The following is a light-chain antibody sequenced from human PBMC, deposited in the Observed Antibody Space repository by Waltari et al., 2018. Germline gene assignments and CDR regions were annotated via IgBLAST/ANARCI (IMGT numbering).Light chain of an antibody. V-gene: IGLV4-69*01. CDR3: ETGGHGTWV. Sequence: QLVLTQSPSASASLGASVKLTCTLSSGHSSNIIAWLQQRPERGPRYLMKVNSDGSHSKGDDIPDRFSGSSSGAERYLTISSLQSEDEADYYCETGGHGTWVFG. CDR2: VNSDGSH. CDR1: SGHSSNI. J-gene: IGLJ3*02.